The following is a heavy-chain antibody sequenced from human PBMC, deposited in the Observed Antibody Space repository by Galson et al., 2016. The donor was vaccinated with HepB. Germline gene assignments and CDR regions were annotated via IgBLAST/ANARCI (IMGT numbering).Heavy chain of an antibody. CDR2: IYYSGST. D-gene: IGHD4-23*01. V-gene: IGHV4-39*01. CDR1: GDSIINTSNY. Sequence: LSLTCTVSGDSIINTSNYWGWIRQPPGKELEWIGSIYYSGSTYYNPSLKSRVTISVDTSENQFSLKLRSVTAADTAVYYCARGIGNSFSWFFDLWGRGTLLTVSS. CDR3: ARGIGNSFSWFFDL. J-gene: IGHJ2*01.